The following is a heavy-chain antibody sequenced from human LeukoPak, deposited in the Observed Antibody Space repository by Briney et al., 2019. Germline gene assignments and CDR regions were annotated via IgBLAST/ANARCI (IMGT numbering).Heavy chain of an antibody. CDR2: MYYSGST. D-gene: IGHD3-22*01. Sequence: PSETLSLTCTVSGGSISSSNYYWGWIRQPPGKGLECIGSMYYSGSTFYNPPLKSRVTISVDTSKNQFSLKLRSVTAADTAVYYCVRLNGGYYEAIFDYWGQGTLVTVSS. V-gene: IGHV4-39*01. J-gene: IGHJ4*02. CDR1: GGSISSSNYY. CDR3: VRLNGGYYEAIFDY.